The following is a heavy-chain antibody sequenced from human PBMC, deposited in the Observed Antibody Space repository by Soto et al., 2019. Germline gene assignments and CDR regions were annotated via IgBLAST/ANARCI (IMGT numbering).Heavy chain of an antibody. CDR1: GGTFSSYA. Sequence: SVKVSCKASGGTFSSYAISWVRQAPGQGLEWMGGIIPIFGTANYAQKFQGRVTITADESTSTAYMELSSLRSEDTAVYYCARPYYYDSSGYPYYYYGMDVWGQGTTVTVSS. CDR3: ARPYYYDSSGYPYYYYGMDV. J-gene: IGHJ6*02. CDR2: IIPIFGTA. D-gene: IGHD3-22*01. V-gene: IGHV1-69*13.